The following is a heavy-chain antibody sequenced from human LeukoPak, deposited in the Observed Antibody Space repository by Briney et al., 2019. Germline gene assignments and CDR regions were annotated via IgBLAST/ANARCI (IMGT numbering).Heavy chain of an antibody. V-gene: IGHV3-30*02. CDR3: AKTDEGGSGWILYYFDY. CDR2: IRYDGSNK. J-gene: IGHJ4*02. CDR1: GFTFSSYG. Sequence: GGSLRLSCAASGFTFSSYGMHWVRQAPGKGLEWVAFIRYDGSNKYYADSVKGRFTISRDNSKNTLYLQMNSLRAEDTAVYYCAKTDEGGSGWILYYFDYWGQGTLVTVSS. D-gene: IGHD6-19*01.